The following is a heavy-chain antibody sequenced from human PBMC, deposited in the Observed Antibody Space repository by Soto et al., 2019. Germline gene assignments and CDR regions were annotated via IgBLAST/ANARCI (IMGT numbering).Heavy chain of an antibody. CDR3: ARVLKFYSRSAAAGTFDY. CDR1: GYTFTSYG. D-gene: IGHD6-13*01. CDR2: ISAYNGNT. J-gene: IGHJ4*02. V-gene: IGHV1-18*01. Sequence: ASVKVSCKASGYTFTSYGISWVRQAPGQGLEWMGWISAYNGNTNYAQKLQGRVTMTTDTSTSTAYMELRSLRSDDTAVYYWARVLKFYSRSAAAGTFDYWGQGTLVTVSS.